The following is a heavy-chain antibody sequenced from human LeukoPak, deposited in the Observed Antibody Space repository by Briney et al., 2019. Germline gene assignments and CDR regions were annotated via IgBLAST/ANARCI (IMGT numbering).Heavy chain of an antibody. J-gene: IGHJ2*01. D-gene: IGHD1-1*01. CDR3: ARHLQTIQKYFDL. Sequence: PGGSLRLSCAASGFTFTSYAMSWVRQAPGKGLEWVSTLSGSDSSPYYADSVKGRFIFSRDNSKNTLYLHMNSLRAEDTAVFYCARHLQTIQKYFDLWGRGTLVTVSS. V-gene: IGHV3-23*01. CDR2: LSGSDSSP. CDR1: GFTFTSYA.